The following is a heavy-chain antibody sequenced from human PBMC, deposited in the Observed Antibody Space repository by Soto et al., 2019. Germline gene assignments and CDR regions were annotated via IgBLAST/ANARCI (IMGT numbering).Heavy chain of an antibody. CDR2: IYHSGGA. D-gene: IGHD3-10*01. V-gene: IGHV4-31*03. Sequence: PSETLSLTCTVSDDSITSGGYYWSWLRQQPGKGLEWIGYIYHSGGASYNPSLRGRAVISIDTSKNQFFLRMNAVTAADTATYYCARDYYGAGSQYYYYGMEVWGQGTTATVSS. CDR3: ARDYYGAGSQYYYYGMEV. J-gene: IGHJ6*02. CDR1: DDSITSGGYY.